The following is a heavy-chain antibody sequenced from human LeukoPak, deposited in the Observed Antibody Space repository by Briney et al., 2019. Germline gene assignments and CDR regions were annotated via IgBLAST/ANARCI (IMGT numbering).Heavy chain of an antibody. CDR1: GFTFSNAW. CDR2: IKSKTDGGTT. D-gene: IGHD4-17*01. Sequence: GGSLRLSCAASGFTFSNAWMSWVRQAPGKGLEWVGRIKSKTDGGTTDYAAPVKGRFTISRDDSKNTLYLQMNSLKTEDTAVYYCTTDIDDYGDYAPVYWGQGTLVTVSS. J-gene: IGHJ4*02. V-gene: IGHV3-15*01. CDR3: TTDIDDYGDYAPVY.